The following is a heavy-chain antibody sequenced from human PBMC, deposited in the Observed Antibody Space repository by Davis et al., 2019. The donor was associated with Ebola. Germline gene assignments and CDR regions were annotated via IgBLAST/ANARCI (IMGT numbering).Heavy chain of an antibody. CDR1: GYTFTSYA. D-gene: IGHD3-10*01. CDR3: ARGAYGSGSYYKVLYYYYGMDV. V-gene: IGHV1-3*01. Sequence: ASVKVSCKASGYTFTSYAMHWVRQAPGQRLEWMGWINAGNGSTKYSQKFQGRVTITRDTSASTAYMELSSLRSEDTAVYYCARGAYGSGSYYKVLYYYYGMDVWGQGTTVTVSS. CDR2: INAGNGST. J-gene: IGHJ6*02.